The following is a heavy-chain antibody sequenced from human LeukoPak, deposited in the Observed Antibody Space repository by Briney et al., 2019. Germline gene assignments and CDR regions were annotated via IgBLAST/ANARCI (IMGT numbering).Heavy chain of an antibody. D-gene: IGHD3-22*01. CDR3: ARGRGVYYYDRSGSVYNDY. CDR1: GYTFTGYY. Sequence: GASVKVSCKASGYTFTGYYMHWVRQAPGQGLEWMGRINPNSGGTNYAQKFQGRVTMTRDTSISTAYMELSRLRSDDTAVYYCARGRGVYYYDRSGSVYNDYWGQGTLVTASS. CDR2: INPNSGGT. V-gene: IGHV1-2*06. J-gene: IGHJ4*02.